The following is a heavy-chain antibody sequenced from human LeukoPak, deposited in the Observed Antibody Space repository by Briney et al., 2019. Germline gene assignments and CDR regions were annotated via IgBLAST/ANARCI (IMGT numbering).Heavy chain of an antibody. CDR3: ARVPHYDLWSGYPYFDY. V-gene: IGHV3-7*04. CDR2: IKLDGSE. D-gene: IGHD3-3*01. J-gene: IGHJ4*02. Sequence: GGSLRLSCTASGFTFGDYAMSWVRQAPGKGLEWVATIKLDGSEYYVDSLKGRFTISRDNAKNSLYLQMNSLRVEDTAVYYCARVPHYDLWSGYPYFDYWGQGTLVTVSS. CDR1: GFTFGDYA.